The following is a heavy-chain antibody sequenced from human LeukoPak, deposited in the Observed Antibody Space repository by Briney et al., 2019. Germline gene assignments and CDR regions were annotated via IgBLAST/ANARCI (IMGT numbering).Heavy chain of an antibody. CDR2: ISGSGGST. D-gene: IGHD2-15*01. V-gene: IGHV3-23*01. Sequence: GGSLRLSCTASGFTFINYAMSWVRQAPGKGLEWVSAISGSGGSTYYADSVKGRFTISRDNSKNTLYLQMNSLRAEDTAVYYCAKDRGVVVVAATGAFDYWGQGTLVTVSS. CDR3: AKDRGVVVVAATGAFDY. J-gene: IGHJ4*02. CDR1: GFTFINYA.